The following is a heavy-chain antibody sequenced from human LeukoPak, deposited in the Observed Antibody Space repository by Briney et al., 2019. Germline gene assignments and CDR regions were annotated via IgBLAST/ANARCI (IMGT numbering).Heavy chain of an antibody. Sequence: GGSLRLSCAASGFTFSDYHMSWIRQAPGKGLEWVSFISNSGSTIYYADSVKGRFTISRDNAKNSLYLQMNSLRAEDTAVYYCARARWVAATKYYFDYWGQGTLVTVSS. D-gene: IGHD2-15*01. J-gene: IGHJ4*02. CDR2: ISNSGSTI. CDR1: GFTFSDYH. V-gene: IGHV3-11*01. CDR3: ARARWVAATKYYFDY.